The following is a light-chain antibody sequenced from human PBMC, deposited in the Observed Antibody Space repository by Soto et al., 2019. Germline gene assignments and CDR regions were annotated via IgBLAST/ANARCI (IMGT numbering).Light chain of an antibody. J-gene: IGKJ1*01. CDR3: QQYNGYRWT. CDR2: KAS. CDR1: QGISSY. Sequence: IRMTQSPSSLSASTGDRVTITCRASQGISSYLAWYQQKPGKAPKLLIYKASSLESGVPSRFSGSGSGTEFTLTISSLQPDDFATYYCQQYNGYRWTFGQGTKVDIK. V-gene: IGKV1-5*03.